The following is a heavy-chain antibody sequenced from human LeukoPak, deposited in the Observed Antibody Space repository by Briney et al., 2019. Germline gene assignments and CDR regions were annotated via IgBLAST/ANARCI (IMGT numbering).Heavy chain of an antibody. D-gene: IGHD5-18*01. CDR1: GGSFSGYY. CDR2: INHSGST. V-gene: IGHV4-34*01. Sequence: SETLSLTCAVHGGSFSGYYWSWIRQPPGKGLEWIGEINHSGSTNYNPSLKSRVTISVDTSKNQFSLKLSSVTAAGTAVYYCASTARTRGYSYGYPFYWGQGTLVTVSS. CDR3: ASTARTRGYSYGYPFY. J-gene: IGHJ4*02.